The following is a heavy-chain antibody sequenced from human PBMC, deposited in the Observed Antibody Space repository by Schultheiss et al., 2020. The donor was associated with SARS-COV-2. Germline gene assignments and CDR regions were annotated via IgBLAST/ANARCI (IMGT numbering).Heavy chain of an antibody. CDR2: ISYDGSNK. CDR3: ARVNHRGGNWFDP. Sequence: GGSLRLSCAASGFTFSSYAMHWVRQAPGKGLEWVAVISYDGSNKYYADSVKGRFTISRDNSKNTLYLQMNSLRAEDTAVYYCARVNHRGGNWFDPWGQGTLVTVSS. CDR1: GFTFSSYA. V-gene: IGHV3-30*04. D-gene: IGHD3-10*01. J-gene: IGHJ5*02.